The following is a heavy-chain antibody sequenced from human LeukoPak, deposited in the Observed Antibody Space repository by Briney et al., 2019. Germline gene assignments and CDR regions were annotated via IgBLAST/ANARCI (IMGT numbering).Heavy chain of an antibody. Sequence: PSETLSLTCTVSGYSVSSDYYWGWIRRPPGKGLEWIGSIFHSGSTYYNPSLKSRVTILVDTSKNQFSLKLSSVTAADTAVYYCARLGTTTACFDYWGQGTLVTVSS. V-gene: IGHV4-38-2*02. J-gene: IGHJ4*02. D-gene: IGHD4-17*01. CDR1: GYSVSSDYY. CDR2: IFHSGST. CDR3: ARLGTTTACFDY.